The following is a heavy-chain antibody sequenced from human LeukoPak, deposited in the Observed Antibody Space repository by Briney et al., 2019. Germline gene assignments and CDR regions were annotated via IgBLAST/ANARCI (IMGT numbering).Heavy chain of an antibody. D-gene: IGHD4-11*01. CDR1: GGSFSGYY. CDR2: INHSGST. CDR3: ARGAGMTTVTTMFYFDY. Sequence: PSETLSLTCAVYGGSFSGYYWSWIRQPPGKGLEWIGEINHSGSTNYNPSLKSRVTISVDTSKNQFSLKLSSVTAADTAVYYCARGAGMTTVTTMFYFDYWGQGTLVTVSS. V-gene: IGHV4-34*01. J-gene: IGHJ4*02.